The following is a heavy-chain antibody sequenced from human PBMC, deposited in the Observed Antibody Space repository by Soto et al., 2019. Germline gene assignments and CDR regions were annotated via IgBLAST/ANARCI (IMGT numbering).Heavy chain of an antibody. Sequence: PXGSLRLSCAASGXTVSNYGMHWVRQAPGKGLEWVAVIIYGGTKEYYSDAVKGRFTISRDNSKDRLYMQMSSLRREDTGVYFCARGGTYGMDVWGQGTTATVSS. J-gene: IGHJ6*02. CDR2: IIYGGTKE. CDR3: ARGGTYGMDV. CDR1: GXTVSNYG. D-gene: IGHD6-25*01. V-gene: IGHV3-30*03.